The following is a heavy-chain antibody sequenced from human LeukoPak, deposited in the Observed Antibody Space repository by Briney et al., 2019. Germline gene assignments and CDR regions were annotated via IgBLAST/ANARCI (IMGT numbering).Heavy chain of an antibody. D-gene: IGHD6-13*01. J-gene: IGHJ6*03. V-gene: IGHV3-23*01. Sequence: GGSLRLSCAASGFTFSDYVMSWVRQAPGKGLEWVSAISGGGGGKYYADSVKGRFTISRDNSKNTLYLQINSLRAEDTAVFYCGKERNPYSSSWYSLHYMDVWGKGTTATVCS. CDR2: ISGGGGGK. CDR3: GKERNPYSSSWYSLHYMDV. CDR1: GFTFSDYV.